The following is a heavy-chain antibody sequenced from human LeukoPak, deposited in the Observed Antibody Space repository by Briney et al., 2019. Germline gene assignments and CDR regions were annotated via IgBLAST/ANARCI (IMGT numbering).Heavy chain of an antibody. J-gene: IGHJ4*02. Sequence: GGSLRLSCAASGFTFSSYGMHWVRQAPGKGLEWVAVISYDGSNKYYADSVKGRFTIDRDNSKSTLYLQMTRMRAEDTAVYYCAKDGTYDSSGYPDYWGQGTLVTVSS. CDR2: ISYDGSNK. D-gene: IGHD3-22*01. CDR1: GFTFSSYG. V-gene: IGHV3-30*18. CDR3: AKDGTYDSSGYPDY.